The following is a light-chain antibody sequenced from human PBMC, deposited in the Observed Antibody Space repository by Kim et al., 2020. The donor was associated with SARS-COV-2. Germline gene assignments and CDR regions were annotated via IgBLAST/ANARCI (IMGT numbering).Light chain of an antibody. V-gene: IGKV3-15*01. Sequence: PGEGATLPCRASQSVGRNVAWYQQKPGQAPRLVIYGASTRATGVPARFSGSGYGTEFTLTISSLQSEDFAVYYCQQYNNWPPLTFGPGTKVDIK. J-gene: IGKJ3*01. CDR1: QSVGRN. CDR3: QQYNNWPPLT. CDR2: GAS.